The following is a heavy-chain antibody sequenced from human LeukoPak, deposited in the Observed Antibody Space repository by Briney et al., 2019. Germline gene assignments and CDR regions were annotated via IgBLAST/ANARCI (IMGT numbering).Heavy chain of an antibody. CDR3: ARDFSLSSSWYPGSH. D-gene: IGHD6-13*01. Sequence: ASVKVSCKASGYTFTSYYMHWVRQAPGQGLEWMGIINPCGGSTSYAQKFQGRVTMTRDTSTSTVYMELSSLRSEGTAVYYCARDFSLSSSWYPGSHWGQGTLVTVSS. V-gene: IGHV1-46*01. CDR2: INPCGGST. J-gene: IGHJ4*02. CDR1: GYTFTSYY.